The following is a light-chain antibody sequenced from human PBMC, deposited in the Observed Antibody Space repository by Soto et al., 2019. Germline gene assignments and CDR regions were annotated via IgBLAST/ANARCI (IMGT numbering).Light chain of an antibody. V-gene: IGKV3-20*01. CDR3: QKYGNFPYT. CDR1: QSVPSDS. CDR2: GAS. J-gene: IGKJ2*01. Sequence: EIVLTQSPGTLSLSPGERATLSCRASQSVPSDSLAWYRHKPGQAPRLLIYGASSRATGVPDRVSGSGSGTDFTLTINRLEPEDFAVYYCQKYGNFPYTFGQGTKLEIK.